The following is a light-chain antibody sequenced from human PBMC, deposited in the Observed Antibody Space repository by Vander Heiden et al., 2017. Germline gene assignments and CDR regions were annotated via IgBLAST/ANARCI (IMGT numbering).Light chain of an antibody. CDR1: QSVNNN. Sequence: EIVLTQSPASLPVSPGERATLSCRASQSVNNNLAWYQQKPGQAPRLLIYDASTRVTGIPGRFSGSGSGTEFTLSISSLHSEDFADYYCQQYNNWPPWTFGQGTKVEVK. V-gene: IGKV3-15*01. CDR2: DAS. CDR3: QQYNNWPPWT. J-gene: IGKJ1*01.